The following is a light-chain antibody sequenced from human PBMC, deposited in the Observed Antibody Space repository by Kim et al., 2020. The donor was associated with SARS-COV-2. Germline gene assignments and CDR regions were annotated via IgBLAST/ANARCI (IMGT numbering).Light chain of an antibody. V-gene: IGKV1-39*01. Sequence: DIQMTQSPSSLAASVGDRVTIACRTSQSISTYLNWYQQKPGKAPKLLIYAASTLQSGVPSRFSGSGSGTDFTLTISSLRPEDFATYYCQQSHTTPLLTFGGGTKLEI. J-gene: IGKJ4*01. CDR3: QQSHTTPLLT. CDR2: AAS. CDR1: QSISTY.